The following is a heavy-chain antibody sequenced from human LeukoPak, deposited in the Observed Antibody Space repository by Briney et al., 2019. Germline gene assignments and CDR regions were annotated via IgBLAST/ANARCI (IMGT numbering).Heavy chain of an antibody. CDR3: ARDRKGLGSRAFDI. CDR1: GFTFSDYY. Sequence: VGSLRLSCAPSGFTFSDYYMSWIRQAPGKGLEWVSYICSSISYTNYADSVKGRFTTSRDNAQNSLYLQMNSLRAEDTAVYYCARDRKGLGSRAFDIWGQGTMVTVSS. CDR2: ICSSISYT. J-gene: IGHJ3*02. V-gene: IGHV3-11*05. D-gene: IGHD1-26*01.